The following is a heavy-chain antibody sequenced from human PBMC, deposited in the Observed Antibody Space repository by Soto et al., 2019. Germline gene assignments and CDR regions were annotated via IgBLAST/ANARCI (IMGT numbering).Heavy chain of an antibody. CDR2: ISGSGGST. CDR1: GFTFSSYA. V-gene: IGHV3-23*01. D-gene: IGHD6-13*01. CDR3: AKDQASSSWYGRIY. J-gene: IGHJ4*02. Sequence: PGGSLRLSCAASGFTFSSYAMSWVRQAPGKGLEWVSAISGSGGSTYYADSVRGRFTISRDNSKNTLYLQMNSLRAEDTAVYYCAKDQASSSWYGRIYWGQGTLVTFSS.